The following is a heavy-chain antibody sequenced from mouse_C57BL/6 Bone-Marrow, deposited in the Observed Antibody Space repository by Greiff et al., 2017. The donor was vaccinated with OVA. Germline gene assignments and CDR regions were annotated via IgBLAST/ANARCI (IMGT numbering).Heavy chain of an antibody. Sequence: VQLQQSGPELVKPGASVKISCKASGYAFSSSWMNWVKQRPGKGLEWIGRIYPGDGDTNYNGKFKGKATLTADKSSSTAYMQLSSLTSEDSAVYFCAREDSNYGNYAMDYWGQGTSVTVSS. CDR3: AREDSNYGNYAMDY. J-gene: IGHJ4*01. CDR2: IYPGDGDT. D-gene: IGHD2-5*01. V-gene: IGHV1-82*01. CDR1: GYAFSSSW.